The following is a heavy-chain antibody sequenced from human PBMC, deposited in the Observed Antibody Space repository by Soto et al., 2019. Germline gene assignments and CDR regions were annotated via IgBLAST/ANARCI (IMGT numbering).Heavy chain of an antibody. CDR1: GGSISSGGYS. D-gene: IGHD3-16*01. CDR3: ARGGGPTKYYYGMDV. J-gene: IGHJ6*02. Sequence: PSETLSLTCAVSGGSISSGGYSWSWIRQPPGKGLEWIGYIYHSGSTYYNPSLKSRVTISVDRSKNQFSLKLSSMTAADTAVYYCARGGGPTKYYYGMDVWGQGTTVTVS. CDR2: IYHSGST. V-gene: IGHV4-30-2*01.